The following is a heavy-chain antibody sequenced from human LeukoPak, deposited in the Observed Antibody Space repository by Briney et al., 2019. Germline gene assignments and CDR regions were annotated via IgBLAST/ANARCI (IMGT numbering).Heavy chain of an antibody. V-gene: IGHV3-23*01. CDR3: AKGGVGATGWFDP. CDR2: ISGSGDRT. J-gene: IGHJ5*02. D-gene: IGHD1-26*01. CDR1: GFTFSSYA. Sequence: GGSLRPSCAGSGFTFSSYAMSWVRQAPGKGLEWVSSISGSGDRTYYADSVKGRLTISRDNSKNTLYLQMNSLRAEDTAVYYCAKGGVGATGWFDPWGQGTLVTVSS.